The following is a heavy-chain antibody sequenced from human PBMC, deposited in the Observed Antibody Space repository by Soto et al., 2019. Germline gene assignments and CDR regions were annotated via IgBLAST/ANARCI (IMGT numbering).Heavy chain of an antibody. J-gene: IGHJ4*02. CDR3: ARRGQTRDHYYSDSSGYFPYYFDY. Sequence: PSETLSLTCTVSGGSISSSSYYWGWIRQPPGKGLEWIGSIYYSGSTYYNPSLKSRVTISVDTSKNQFSLKLSSVTAADTAVYYCARRGQTRDHYYSDSSGYFPYYFDYWGQGTLVTVSS. D-gene: IGHD3-22*01. CDR1: GGSISSSSYY. CDR2: IYYSGST. V-gene: IGHV4-39*01.